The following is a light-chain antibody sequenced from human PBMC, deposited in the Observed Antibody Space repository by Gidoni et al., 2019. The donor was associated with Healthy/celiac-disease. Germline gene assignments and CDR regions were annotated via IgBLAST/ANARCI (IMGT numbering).Light chain of an antibody. CDR3: AAWDDSLNGVV. CDR1: SSNIGSNT. V-gene: IGLV1-44*01. CDR2: SNN. J-gene: IGLJ2*01. Sequence: SLLTQPPSASGTPGQGVTIACSGSSSNIGSNTVNWYQQLPGTAPKRLSYSNNQRPSGVPDRFSGSKSGTSASLAISGLQSEDEADYYCAAWDDSLNGVVFGGGTKLTVL.